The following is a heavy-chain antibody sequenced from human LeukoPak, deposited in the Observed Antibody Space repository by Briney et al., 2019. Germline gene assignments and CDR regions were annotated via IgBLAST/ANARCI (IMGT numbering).Heavy chain of an antibody. V-gene: IGHV3-66*01. D-gene: IGHD2-8*01. CDR3: ARGPTNGQAFDY. Sequence: GGSLRLSCAASEFSVGSNYMTWVRQAPGKGLEWVSLIYSGGSTYYADSVKGRFTISRDNSKNTLYLQMNSLRAEDTAVYYCARGPTNGQAFDYWGQGTLVSVSS. CDR2: IYSGGST. J-gene: IGHJ4*02. CDR1: EFSVGSNY.